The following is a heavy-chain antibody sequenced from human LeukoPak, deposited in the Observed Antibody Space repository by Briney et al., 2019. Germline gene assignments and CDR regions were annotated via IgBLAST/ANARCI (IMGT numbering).Heavy chain of an antibody. CDR2: IRPDGSAQ. V-gene: IGHV3-7*03. D-gene: IGHD6-19*01. CDR1: GFTFSSHW. CDR3: ARWGYISAYYYDF. J-gene: IGHJ4*02. Sequence: GGSLRLSCAASGFTFSSHWMSWVRQAPGKGMEWVANIRPDGSAQYYVDSVKGRFTIPRDNAKNSLFLHMNSVRAEDTALYFCARWGYISAYYYDFWGQGTLVTVSS.